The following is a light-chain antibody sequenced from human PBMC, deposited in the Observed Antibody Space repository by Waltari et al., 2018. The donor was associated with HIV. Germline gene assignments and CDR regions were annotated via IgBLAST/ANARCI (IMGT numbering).Light chain of an antibody. Sequence: HSALTHPPSAPGSPGQSVPIPCPGTSSDVGGYNYVSWYQQHPGKAPKLMIYEVSKRPSGVPDRFSGSKSGNTASLTVSGLQAEDEADYYCSSRAGGDNYVFGTGTRVSVL. V-gene: IGLV2-8*01. J-gene: IGLJ1*01. CDR1: SSDVGGYNY. CDR2: EVS. CDR3: SSRAGGDNYV.